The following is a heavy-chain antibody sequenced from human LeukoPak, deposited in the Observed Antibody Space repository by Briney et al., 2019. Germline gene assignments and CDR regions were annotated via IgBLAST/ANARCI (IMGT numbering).Heavy chain of an antibody. J-gene: IGHJ4*02. V-gene: IGHV3-9*03. Sequence: GGSLRLSCAASGFTFDDYAMHWVRQAPGQGLEWVSGISWNSGSIGYADSVKGRFTISRDNAKNSLYLQMNSLRAEDMALYYCAKDRGSWPHYYFDYWGQGTLVTVSS. D-gene: IGHD6-13*01. CDR3: AKDRGSWPHYYFDY. CDR2: ISWNSGSI. CDR1: GFTFDDYA.